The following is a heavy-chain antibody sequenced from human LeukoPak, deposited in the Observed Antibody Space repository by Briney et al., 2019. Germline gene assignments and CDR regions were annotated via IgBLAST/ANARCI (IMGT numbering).Heavy chain of an antibody. D-gene: IGHD3-3*01. CDR1: GYTFISYG. CDR2: ISAYNGNI. V-gene: IGHV1-18*01. CDR3: ASMRGYYPSYYFDY. Sequence: VASVKVSCTASGYTFISYGITWVRQAPGQGLEWLGWISAYNGNIDYAQKLQGRVTLTTDTSTSTAYMEVRSLRSDDTAVYYCASMRGYYPSYYFDYWGQGTLVTVSS. J-gene: IGHJ4*02.